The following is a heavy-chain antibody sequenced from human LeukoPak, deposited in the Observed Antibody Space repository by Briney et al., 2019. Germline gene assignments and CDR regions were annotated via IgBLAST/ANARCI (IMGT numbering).Heavy chain of an antibody. Sequence: SETLSLTCTVSGGSISSGGYYWSWIRQHPGKGLEWIGYIYYSGSTYYNPSLKSRVTISVDTSKNQFSLKLSSVTAADTAVYYCARDGRGGGLDYWGQGTLVTVSS. D-gene: IGHD2-15*01. CDR2: IYYSGST. J-gene: IGHJ4*02. CDR3: ARDGRGGGLDY. V-gene: IGHV4-31*03. CDR1: GGSISSGGYY.